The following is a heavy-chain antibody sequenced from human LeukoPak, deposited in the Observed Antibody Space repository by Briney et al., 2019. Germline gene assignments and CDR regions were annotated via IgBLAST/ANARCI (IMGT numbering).Heavy chain of an antibody. V-gene: IGHV3-23*01. CDR3: AKKSDAFDI. Sequence: GGSLRLSCVASGFTFANYAMGWLRQAPGRRPEWVSSLTDSGGTTYYVDSVKGRFAISRDNSKNTLYLHMNSLRAEDTAVYYCAKKSDAFDIWGQGTVVTVSS. CDR1: GFTFANYA. J-gene: IGHJ3*02. CDR2: LTDSGGTT.